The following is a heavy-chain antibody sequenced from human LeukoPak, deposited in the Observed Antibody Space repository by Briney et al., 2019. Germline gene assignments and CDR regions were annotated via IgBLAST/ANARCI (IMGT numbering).Heavy chain of an antibody. CDR1: GFTFSSYS. D-gene: IGHD3-16*02. J-gene: IGHJ4*02. CDR2: ISGSGGST. Sequence: PGGSLRLSCAASGFTFSSYSMNWVRQAPGKGLEWVSAISGSGGSTYYADSVKGRFTISRDNSKNTLYLQMNSLRAEDTAVYYCANLMYDYVWGSYRFPSLDGDYWGQGTLVTVSS. CDR3: ANLMYDYVWGSYRFPSLDGDY. V-gene: IGHV3-23*01.